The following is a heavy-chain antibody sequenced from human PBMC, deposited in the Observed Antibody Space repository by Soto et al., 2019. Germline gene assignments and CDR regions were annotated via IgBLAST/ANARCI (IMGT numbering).Heavy chain of an antibody. CDR2: ISAYNGNT. CDR1: GYTFTSYG. D-gene: IGHD3-3*01. V-gene: IGHV1-18*04. CDR3: ARAPYDFWSGSYYYYGMDV. Sequence: QVQLVQSGAEVKKPGASVKVSCKASGYTFTSYGISWVRQAPGQGLEWMGWISAYNGNTNYAQKLQGRVTMTTDTSTSTAYMELRSLRSDDTAVYYCARAPYDFWSGSYYYYGMDVWGQGTTVTVSS. J-gene: IGHJ6*02.